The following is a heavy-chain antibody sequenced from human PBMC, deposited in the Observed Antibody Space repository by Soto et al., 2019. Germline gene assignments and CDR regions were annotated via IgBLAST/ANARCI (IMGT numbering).Heavy chain of an antibody. D-gene: IGHD6-13*01. CDR1: GGSFSGYY. V-gene: IGHV4-34*01. CDR2: INHSGST. Sequence: SETLSLTCAVYGGSFSGYYWSWIRQPPGKGLEWIGEINHSGSTTYNPSLKSRVTISVDTSKNQFSLKLSSVTAADTAVYYCARAMYSSSWYYYYYGMDVWGQGTTVTVSS. CDR3: ARAMYSSSWYYYYYGMDV. J-gene: IGHJ6*02.